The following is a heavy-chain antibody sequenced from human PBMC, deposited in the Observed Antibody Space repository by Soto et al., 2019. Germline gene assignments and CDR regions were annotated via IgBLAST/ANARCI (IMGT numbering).Heavy chain of an antibody. CDR2: IIPIFGTA. CDR1: GGTFSSYA. J-gene: IGHJ1*01. D-gene: IGHD1-26*01. Sequence: GASVKVSCKASGGTFSSYAISWVRQAPGQGLEWMGGIIPIFGTANYAQKFQGRVTITADESTSTAYMELSSLRSGDTAVYYCARDYSFGPAQHWGQGTLVTVSS. V-gene: IGHV1-69*13. CDR3: ARDYSFGPAQH.